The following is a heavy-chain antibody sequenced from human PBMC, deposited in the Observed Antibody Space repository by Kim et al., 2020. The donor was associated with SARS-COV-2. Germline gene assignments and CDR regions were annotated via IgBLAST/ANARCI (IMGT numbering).Heavy chain of an antibody. V-gene: IGHV3-9*01. CDR2: ISWNSGSI. CDR1: GFTFDDYA. J-gene: IGHJ6*02. Sequence: GGSLRLSCAASGFTFDDYAMHWVRQAPGKGLEWVSGISWNSGSIGYADSVKGRFTISRDNAKNSLYLQMNSLRAEDTALYYCAKDKAHMTTVTTGRDPNRSTPYYYYGMDVWGQGTTVTVSS. CDR3: AKDKAHMTTVTTGRDPNRSTPYYYYGMDV. D-gene: IGHD4-17*01.